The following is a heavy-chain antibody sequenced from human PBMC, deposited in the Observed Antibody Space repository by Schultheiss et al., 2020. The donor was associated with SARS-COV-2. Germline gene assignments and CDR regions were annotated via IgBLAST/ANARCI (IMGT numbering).Heavy chain of an antibody. CDR2: IYYSGST. CDR1: GGSISSYY. V-gene: IGHV4-59*12. CDR3: ARDGETIRYYYYMDV. J-gene: IGHJ6*03. Sequence: SETLSLTCTVSGGSISSYYWGWIRQPPGKGLEWIGSIYYSGSTNYNPSLKSRVTMSVDTSKNQFSLKLSSVTAADTAVYYCARDGETIRYYYYMDVWGKGTTVTVSS. D-gene: IGHD7-27*01.